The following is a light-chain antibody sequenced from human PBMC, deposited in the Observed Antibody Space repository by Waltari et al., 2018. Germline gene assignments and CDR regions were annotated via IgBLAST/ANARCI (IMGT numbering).Light chain of an antibody. V-gene: IGKV1-NL1*01. CDR3: QQLYSTPRT. CDR2: FAS. CDR1: QDINNS. J-gene: IGKJ1*01. Sequence: DIQMTQSPSSLSASVGDRVTVTCPASQDINNSLAWYQQKPGQAPKLLLYFASTLESGVPSRFSGGGAGTEYTLTISSLQPEDFAIYFCQQLYSTPRTFGQGTKVDIK.